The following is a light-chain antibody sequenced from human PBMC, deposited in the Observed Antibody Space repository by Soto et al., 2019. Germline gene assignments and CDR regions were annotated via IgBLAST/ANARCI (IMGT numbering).Light chain of an antibody. Sequence: QSALTQPASVSGSPGQSITISCTGTSNDIGNYNYVSWYQQHPGKAPKVMIYEVSNRPSGVSNRFSGSKSGNTASLTISGLQAEDEADYYCSSYTSSSHVFGTGTKLTVL. J-gene: IGLJ1*01. CDR1: SNDIGNYNY. CDR2: EVS. CDR3: SSYTSSSHV. V-gene: IGLV2-14*01.